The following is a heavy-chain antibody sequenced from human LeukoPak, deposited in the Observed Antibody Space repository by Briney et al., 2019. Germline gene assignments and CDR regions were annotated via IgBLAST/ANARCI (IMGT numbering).Heavy chain of an antibody. V-gene: IGHV1-46*01. CDR2: INPSGGST. CDR1: GYTFTSYY. CDR3: ARAPRIYDSSGYYGEAFDI. Sequence: ASVKVSCKASGYTFTSYYMHWVRQAPGQGLEWMGIINPSGGSTSYAQKLQGRVTMTTDTSTSTAYMELRSLRSDDTAVYYCARAPRIYDSSGYYGEAFDIWGQGTMVTVSS. J-gene: IGHJ3*02. D-gene: IGHD3-22*01.